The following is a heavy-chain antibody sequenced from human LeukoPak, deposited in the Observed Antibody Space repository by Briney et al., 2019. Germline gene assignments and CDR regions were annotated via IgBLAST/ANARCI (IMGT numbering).Heavy chain of an antibody. CDR2: ISHDGGST. CDR3: AKVKFYFDN. V-gene: IGHV3-23*01. CDR1: GFTFSSDT. J-gene: IGHJ4*02. Sequence: PGGSMRLSCAASGFTFSSDTMHWVRQAPGKGLEWVSHISHDGGSTYYADSVKGRFTISRDNSKNTLYLQMSSLKDEDTAIYYCAKVKFYFDNWGQGTLVTVSS.